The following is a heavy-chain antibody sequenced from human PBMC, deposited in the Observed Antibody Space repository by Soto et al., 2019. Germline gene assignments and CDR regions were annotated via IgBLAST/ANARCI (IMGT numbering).Heavy chain of an antibody. V-gene: IGHV3-23*01. J-gene: IGHJ4*02. CDR1: GFTFSSYA. Sequence: GGSLRLSCAASGFTFSSYAMSWVRQAPWKGLEWVSAISGSGGSTYYADSVKGRFTISRDNSKNTLYLQMNSLRAEDTAVYYCAKDAGGGYSYGYYFDYWGQGTLVTVSS. D-gene: IGHD5-18*01. CDR3: AKDAGGGYSYGYYFDY. CDR2: ISGSGGST.